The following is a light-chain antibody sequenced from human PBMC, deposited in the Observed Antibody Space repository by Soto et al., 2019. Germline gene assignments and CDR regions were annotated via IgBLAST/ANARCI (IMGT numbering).Light chain of an antibody. V-gene: IGKV3-11*01. CDR3: QPRNNWPPGAA. J-gene: IGKJ4*01. CDR2: DAS. Sequence: EIVLTQSPATLSLSRGDRATLSCRASQNVYSYLAWYQQKPGQAPRLLIYDASNRATGIPARFSGSGSGTDFTLTISSLEPEDVGVYYCQPRNNWPPGAAFGGGTKVEIK. CDR1: QNVYSY.